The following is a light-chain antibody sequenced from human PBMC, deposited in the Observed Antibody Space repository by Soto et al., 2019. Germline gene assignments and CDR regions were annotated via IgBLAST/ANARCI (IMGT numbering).Light chain of an antibody. CDR3: QSYDSSLREV. CDR2: GNS. J-gene: IGLJ1*01. Sequence: QSVLTQPPSVSGAPGQRVTISCTGSSSNIGAGYDVHWYQQLPGTAPKLLIYGNSNRPSGVPDRFSGSKSGTSASLAITGLQAEYEADYYCQSYDSSLREVFGTGTKVTVL. CDR1: SSNIGAGYD. V-gene: IGLV1-40*01.